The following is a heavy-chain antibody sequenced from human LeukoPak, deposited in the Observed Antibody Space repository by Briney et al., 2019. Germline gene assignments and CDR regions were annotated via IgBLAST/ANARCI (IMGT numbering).Heavy chain of an antibody. J-gene: IGHJ6*02. CDR1: GFTFSDWD. Sequence: GGSLRLSCAASGFTFSDWDMSWVRQAPGKGLEWVSYVNPSSSYTNYADSVKGRFTISRDNAKNSLYLQMNSLRAEDTAVYYCARGHYGLDVWGQGTTVTVSS. CDR2: VNPSSSYT. V-gene: IGHV3-11*05. CDR3: ARGHYGLDV.